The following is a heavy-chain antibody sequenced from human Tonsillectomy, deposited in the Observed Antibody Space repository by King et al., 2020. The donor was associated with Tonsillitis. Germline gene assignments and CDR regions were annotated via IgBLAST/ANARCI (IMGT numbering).Heavy chain of an antibody. Sequence: VQLVESGGGVVQPGRSLRLSCAASGFTFSSYGMHWVRQAPGKGLEWVAVISYDGSNKYYADSVRGRFTISRDNSKNTLFLQMNSLRAEDTALYYCAEDLSDFGDYVLDYWGQGTLVTVSS. D-gene: IGHD4-17*01. J-gene: IGHJ4*02. CDR3: AEDLSDFGDYVLDY. CDR2: ISYDGSNK. CDR1: GFTFSSYG. V-gene: IGHV3-30*18.